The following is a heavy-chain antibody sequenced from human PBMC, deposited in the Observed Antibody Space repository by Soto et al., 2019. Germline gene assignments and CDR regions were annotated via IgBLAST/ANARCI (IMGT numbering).Heavy chain of an antibody. Sequence: GGSLRLSCAASGFTFSSYEMNWVRQAPGKGLEWVSYISSSGSTIYYADSVKGRFTISRDNAKNSLYLQMNSLRAEDTAVYYCARDPGRGYSYTQYYYYGMAVWGQGTTVTVSS. CDR3: ARDPGRGYSYTQYYYYGMAV. V-gene: IGHV3-48*03. CDR1: GFTFSSYE. J-gene: IGHJ6*02. D-gene: IGHD5-18*01. CDR2: ISSSGSTI.